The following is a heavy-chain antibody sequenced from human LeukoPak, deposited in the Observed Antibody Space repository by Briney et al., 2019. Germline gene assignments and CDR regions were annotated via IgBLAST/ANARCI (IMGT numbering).Heavy chain of an antibody. CDR2: IRYDGSKE. J-gene: IGHJ5*02. V-gene: IGHV3-30*02. CDR1: GFTFSSYA. CDR3: AKARYYFDSSGSSSDH. D-gene: IGHD3-22*01. Sequence: PGGSLGLSCAASGFTFSSYAMHWVRRAPGKGLEWVAFIRYDGSKEYYANSVKGRFTISRDNSKNTLYLQMNSLRVEDTAVYYCAKARYYFDSSGSSSDHWGQGTLVTVSS.